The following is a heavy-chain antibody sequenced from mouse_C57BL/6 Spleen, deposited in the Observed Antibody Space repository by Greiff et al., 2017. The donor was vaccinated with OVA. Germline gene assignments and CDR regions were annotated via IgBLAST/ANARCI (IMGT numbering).Heavy chain of an antibody. CDR2: IYPGNSDT. CDR1: GYTFTSYW. D-gene: IGHD2-5*01. V-gene: IGHV1-5*01. CDR3: TSAPYSNYGGYAMDY. J-gene: IGHJ4*01. Sequence: EVQLQQSGTVLARPGASVKMSCKTSGYTFTSYWMHWVKQRPGQGLEWIGAIYPGNSDTSYNQKFKGKAKLTAVTSASTADMELSSLTNEDSAVYYCTSAPYSNYGGYAMDYWGQGTSVTVSS.